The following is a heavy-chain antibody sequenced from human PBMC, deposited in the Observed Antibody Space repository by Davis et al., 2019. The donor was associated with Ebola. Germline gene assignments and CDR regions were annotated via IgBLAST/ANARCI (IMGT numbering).Heavy chain of an antibody. V-gene: IGHV4-59*01. Sequence: MPSETLSLTCTVSGGSISSYYWSWIRQPPGKGLEWIGYIYYSGSTNYNPSLKSRVTISVDTSKNQFSLKLSSVTAADTAVYYCARHSSSPNSHGMDVWGKGTTVTVSS. CDR3: ARHSSSPNSHGMDV. CDR1: GGSISSYY. CDR2: IYYSGST. J-gene: IGHJ6*04. D-gene: IGHD6-13*01.